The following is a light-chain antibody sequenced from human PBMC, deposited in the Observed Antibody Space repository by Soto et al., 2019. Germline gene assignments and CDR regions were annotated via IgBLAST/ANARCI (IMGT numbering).Light chain of an antibody. CDR3: QQYGRSART. CDR1: QSVTSNY. J-gene: IGKJ1*01. V-gene: IGKV3-20*01. CDR2: AAS. Sequence: ETVLTQSPGTLSLSPGERATLSCRASQSVTSNYLAWYQQRPGQAPRLLIYAASSRATGIPDRFSGSGSGTDFTLTISRLEPEDFAVYYCQQYGRSARTFGQGTKVDIK.